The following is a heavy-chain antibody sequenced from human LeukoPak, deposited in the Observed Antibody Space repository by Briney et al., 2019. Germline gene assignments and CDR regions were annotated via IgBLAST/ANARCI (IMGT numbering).Heavy chain of an antibody. J-gene: IGHJ4*02. CDR1: GFTFSSYG. Sequence: GGSLRLSCAASGFTFSSYGMHWVRQAPGTGLEWVAVIWYDGSNKYYADSVKGRFTISRDNSKNTLYLQMNSLRAEDTAVYYCAREKTIASGFDYWGQGTLVTVSS. CDR3: AREKTIASGFDY. V-gene: IGHV3-33*01. D-gene: IGHD6-25*01. CDR2: IWYDGSNK.